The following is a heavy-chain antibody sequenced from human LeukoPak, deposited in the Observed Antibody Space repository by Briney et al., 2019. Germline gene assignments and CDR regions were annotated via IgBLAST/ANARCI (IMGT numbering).Heavy chain of an antibody. CDR1: RFTFSNFW. Sequence: GGSLRLSCAASRFTFSNFWMSWVRQAPGKGLEWVANIKQDGSDKYYVDSVKGRFTISRDNAKNSLYLQMNSLRAEDTAVYYCARATTLFGVDKYFHYWGQGTPVTVSS. J-gene: IGHJ4*02. V-gene: IGHV3-7*05. D-gene: IGHD3-3*01. CDR3: ARATTLFGVDKYFHY. CDR2: IKQDGSDK.